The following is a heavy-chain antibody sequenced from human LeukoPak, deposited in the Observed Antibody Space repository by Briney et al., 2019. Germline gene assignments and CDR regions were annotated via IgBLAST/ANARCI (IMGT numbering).Heavy chain of an antibody. CDR3: ARDRYGDGFAHFDY. CDR1: GYTFTAYA. V-gene: IGHV1-2*02. J-gene: IGHJ4*02. Sequence: ASVKVSCKSSGYTFTAYAMHWVRQAPGQGLEWMGWITPSGGANYAPKFQGRVTMTRDTSMSTAYMDLNRLTSDVTAVYFCARDRYGDGFAHFDYWGQGTLVTVSS. CDR2: ITPSGGA. D-gene: IGHD5-24*01.